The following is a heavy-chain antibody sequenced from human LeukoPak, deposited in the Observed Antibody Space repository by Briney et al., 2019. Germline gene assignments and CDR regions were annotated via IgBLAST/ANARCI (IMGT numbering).Heavy chain of an antibody. Sequence: GGSLRLSCAASGFTFSSYGMHWVRQAPGKELEWVAVIWYDGSNKYYADSVKGRFTISRDSSKNTLYLQMNILKAEDTAVYYCARGSGIVAATDYFDHWGQGTLVTASS. V-gene: IGHV3-33*01. J-gene: IGHJ4*02. CDR3: ARGSGIVAATDYFDH. D-gene: IGHD6-13*01. CDR2: IWYDGSNK. CDR1: GFTFSSYG.